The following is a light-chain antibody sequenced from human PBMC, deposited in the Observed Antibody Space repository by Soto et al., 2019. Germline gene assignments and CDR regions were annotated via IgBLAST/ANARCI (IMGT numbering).Light chain of an antibody. CDR2: QDT. J-gene: IGLJ1*01. CDR3: QAWDSSAYV. V-gene: IGLV3-1*01. Sequence: SYELTQPPSVSVSPGQTASIPCSGDELGDKYTCWYRQKPGQSPVLVIYQDTKRPSGIPERFSGSSSGNTATLTISGTQAMDEADYYCQAWDSSAYVFGTGTKLTVL. CDR1: ELGDKY.